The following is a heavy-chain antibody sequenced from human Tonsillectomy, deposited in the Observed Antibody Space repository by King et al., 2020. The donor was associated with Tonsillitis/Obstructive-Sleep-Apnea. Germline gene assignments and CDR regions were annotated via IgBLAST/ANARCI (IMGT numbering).Heavy chain of an antibody. CDR3: ARVRDYYDGSGYTFDY. D-gene: IGHD3-22*01. J-gene: IGHJ4*02. CDR2: INPSSGST. Sequence: VQLVESGAEVKKPGASVNLSCKASGYTFTGYYLHWVRQAPGQGLEWMGIINPSSGSTSYAQKFQARVTMTRDTSTSTVYMELSSLRSEDAAVYYCARVRDYYDGSGYTFDYWGQGTLVTVSS. V-gene: IGHV1-46*01. CDR1: GYTFTGYY.